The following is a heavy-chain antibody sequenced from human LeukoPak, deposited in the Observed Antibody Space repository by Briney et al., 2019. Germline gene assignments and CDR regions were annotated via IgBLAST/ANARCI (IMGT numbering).Heavy chain of an antibody. Sequence: SVKVSCKASGGTFSSYAISWVRQAPGQGLEWMGGIIPIFGTANYEQKFQGRVTLTADESTSTAYMELSILRSEDTAVYYCAGAGGYSYGLPFVYWGQGTLVTVSS. CDR2: IIPIFGTA. J-gene: IGHJ4*02. CDR3: AGAGGYSYGLPFVY. D-gene: IGHD5-18*01. V-gene: IGHV1-69*13. CDR1: GGTFSSYA.